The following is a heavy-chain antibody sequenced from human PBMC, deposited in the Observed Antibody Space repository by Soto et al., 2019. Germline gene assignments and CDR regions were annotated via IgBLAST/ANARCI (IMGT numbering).Heavy chain of an antibody. CDR1: GFTCSEYY. Sequence: GWSLGLSCSGAGFTCSEYYMGWMREAPGKGLEWISYISGTGTIIYYPDSVKGRFNISRDNAKNSMYLQMNSLRAEDTAVYYCGRDPNWNYADYWGQGT. V-gene: IGHV3-11*01. CDR3: GRDPNWNYADY. CDR2: ISGTGTII. J-gene: IGHJ4*02. D-gene: IGHD1-7*01.